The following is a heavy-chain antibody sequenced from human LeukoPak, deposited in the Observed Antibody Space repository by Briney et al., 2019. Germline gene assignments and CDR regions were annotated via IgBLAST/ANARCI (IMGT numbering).Heavy chain of an antibody. CDR3: ARTYSSGWLYFDY. CDR1: GYTFTGYY. Sequence: ASVKVSCKASGYTFTGYYMRWVRQAPGQGLEWMGWINPNSGGTNYAQKFQGRATMTRDTSISTAYMELSRLRSDDTAVYYCARTYSSGWLYFDYWGQGTLVTVSS. V-gene: IGHV1-2*02. J-gene: IGHJ4*02. CDR2: INPNSGGT. D-gene: IGHD6-19*01.